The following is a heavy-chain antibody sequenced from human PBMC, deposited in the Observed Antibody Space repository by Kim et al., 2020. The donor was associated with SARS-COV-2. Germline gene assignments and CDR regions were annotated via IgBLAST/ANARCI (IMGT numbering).Heavy chain of an antibody. D-gene: IGHD2-2*02. CDR1: GYTFTNSW. CDR2: IYPVDSET. J-gene: IGHJ4*02. V-gene: IGHV5-51*01. CDR3: ARQGCTTTSCHTIDY. Sequence: GESLKISCKGSGYTFTNSWIAWVRQMPGKGLESMGIIYPVDSETRYSPSFQGQVTISVDKSISTAFLQWCSLETSDTAVYYCARQGCTTTSCHTIDYWGQGTLVPVSS.